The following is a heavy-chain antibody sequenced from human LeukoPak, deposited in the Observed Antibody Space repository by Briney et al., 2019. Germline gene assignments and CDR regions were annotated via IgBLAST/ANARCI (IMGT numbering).Heavy chain of an antibody. CDR2: INPNSGGT. V-gene: IGHV1-2*04. D-gene: IGHD5-18*01. J-gene: IGHJ4*02. CDR3: ARGGIQLWVRVHFDY. Sequence: GASVKVSCKASGYTFTGYYMHWVRRAPGQGLEWMGWINPNSGGTNYAQKFQGWVTMTRDTSISTAYMELSRLRSDDTAVYYCARGGIQLWVRVHFDYWGQGTLVTVSS. CDR1: GYTFTGYY.